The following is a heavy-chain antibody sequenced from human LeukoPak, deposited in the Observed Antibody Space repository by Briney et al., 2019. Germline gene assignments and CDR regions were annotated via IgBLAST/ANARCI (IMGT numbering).Heavy chain of an antibody. J-gene: IGHJ5*02. CDR1: GGSISSSDYY. CDR2: IYYGGST. D-gene: IGHD2-15*01. V-gene: IGHV4-39*01. CDR3: ARALGYCSGGSCTRGYNWFDP. Sequence: KSSETLSLTCTVSGGSISSSDYYWGWIRQPPGTGLEWIGSIYYGGSTYYNPSLKSRVTISVDTSMNQFSLKLSFVTTADTAVYYCARALGYCSGGSCTRGYNWFDPWGQGTLVTVPS.